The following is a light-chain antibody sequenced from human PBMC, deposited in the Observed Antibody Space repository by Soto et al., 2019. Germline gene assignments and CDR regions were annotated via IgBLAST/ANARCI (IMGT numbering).Light chain of an antibody. CDR3: SSYAGSNDVI. CDR2: EVN. CDR1: SSDVGGYNY. V-gene: IGLV2-8*01. Sequence: QSALTQPPSASGSPGQSVTISCTGTSSDVGGYNYVSWYQQHPGKAPKLMIYEVNKRSSGVPDRFSGSKSDNTASLTVSGLQAEDEAYYYCSSYAGSNDVIFGGGTKLTVL. J-gene: IGLJ2*01.